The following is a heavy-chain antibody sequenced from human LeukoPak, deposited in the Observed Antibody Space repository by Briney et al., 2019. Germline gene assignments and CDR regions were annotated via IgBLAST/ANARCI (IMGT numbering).Heavy chain of an antibody. Sequence: PSETLSLTCAVYGGSFSNYYWTWIRQPPGKGLEWIGEINHSGSTNYNPSLKSRVTISVDTSKNQFSLKLSSVTAADTAVYYCARSIHAFDIWGQGTMVTVSS. CDR3: ARSIHAFDI. V-gene: IGHV4-34*01. CDR1: GGSFSNYY. J-gene: IGHJ3*02. CDR2: INHSGST. D-gene: IGHD2-21*01.